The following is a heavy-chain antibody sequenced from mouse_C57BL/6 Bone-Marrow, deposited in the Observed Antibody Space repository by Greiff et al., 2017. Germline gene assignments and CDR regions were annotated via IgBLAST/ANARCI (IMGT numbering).Heavy chain of an antibody. CDR3: ARGDRGSIPAWFAD. CDR2: IYPRDGST. D-gene: IGHD1-1*01. Sequence: QVQLKQSGPELVKPGASVKLSCKASGYTFTSYDINWVKQRPGQGLEWIGWIYPRDGSTKYNEKFKGKSTLTVDTSSSTAYMELHSLTSEDSAVYFCARGDRGSIPAWFADWGKGTLVTVSA. V-gene: IGHV1-85*01. J-gene: IGHJ3*01. CDR1: GYTFTSYD.